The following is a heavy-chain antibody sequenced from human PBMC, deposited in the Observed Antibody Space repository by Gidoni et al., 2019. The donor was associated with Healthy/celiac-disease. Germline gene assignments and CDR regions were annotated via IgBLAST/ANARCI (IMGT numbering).Heavy chain of an antibody. Sequence: QITLKESGPTLVKPTQTLTLTCTFSGFSLSTSGVGVGWIRQPPGKALEWLALIYWDDDKRYSPSLKSRLTITKDTSKNQVVLTMTNMDPVDTATYYCAHSIPDPPPDDYVWGSYRLHNWFDPWGQGTLVTVSS. D-gene: IGHD3-16*02. CDR2: IYWDDDK. V-gene: IGHV2-5*02. CDR1: GFSLSTSGVG. CDR3: AHSIPDPPPDDYVWGSYRLHNWFDP. J-gene: IGHJ5*02.